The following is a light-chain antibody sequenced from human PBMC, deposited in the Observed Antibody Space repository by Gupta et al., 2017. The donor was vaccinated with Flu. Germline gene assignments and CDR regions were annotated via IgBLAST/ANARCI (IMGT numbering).Light chain of an antibody. J-gene: IGLJ1*01. CDR2: DDD. CDR1: GSNIGSNY. Sequence: QSVLTQPPSVSAAPGQKVAISCSGSGSNIGSNYVFWYQQFPGTAPQLLIYDDDKRPSGIPDRFSGSKSGTSATLDITGLQAGDEADFYCGTWDSSLSGNVFGTGTKVTVL. CDR3: GTWDSSLSGNV. V-gene: IGLV1-51*01.